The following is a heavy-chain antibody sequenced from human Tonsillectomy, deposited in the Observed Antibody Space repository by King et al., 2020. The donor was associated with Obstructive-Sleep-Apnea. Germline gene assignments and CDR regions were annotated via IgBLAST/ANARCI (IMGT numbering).Heavy chain of an antibody. V-gene: IGHV3-23*04. CDR2: IIVSGGRT. Sequence: VQLVESGGGLVQPGGSLRLSCAASGFTFDSYDMSWVRQAPGKGLEWVSTIIVSGGRTNHADSVKGRFTISRDNSKNTLYLQMNSLRAEDTAEYYCAKEATAPTYYFDSWGQGTLVTVSS. CDR3: AKEATAPTYYFDS. J-gene: IGHJ4*02. CDR1: GFTFDSYD. D-gene: IGHD5-18*01.